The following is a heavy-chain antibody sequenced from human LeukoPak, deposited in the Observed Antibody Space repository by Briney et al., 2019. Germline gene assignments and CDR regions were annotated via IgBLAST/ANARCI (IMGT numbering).Heavy chain of an antibody. J-gene: IGHJ5*02. Sequence: ASVKVSCKASGYTFTSYGISWVRQAPGQGLEWMGWISAYNGNTNYAQNLQGRVTMTTDTSPSTAYTELRSLRSDDTAVYYCARYPWDDDYTVPWGQGTLVTVSS. CDR3: ARYPWDDDYTVP. CDR2: ISAYNGNT. D-gene: IGHD4-17*01. CDR1: GYTFTSYG. V-gene: IGHV1-18*01.